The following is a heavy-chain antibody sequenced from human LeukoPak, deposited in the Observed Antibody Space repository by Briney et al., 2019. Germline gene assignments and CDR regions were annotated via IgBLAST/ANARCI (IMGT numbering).Heavy chain of an antibody. D-gene: IGHD3-16*02. V-gene: IGHV1-46*01. CDR2: INPSGGST. CDR3: ARLDYVWGSYRTIDY. Sequence: ASVKVSCKASGYTFTSYYMHWVRQAPGQGLEWMGIINPSGGSTSYAQKFQGRVTMTRDTSTSTDYMEPSSLRSEDTAVYYCARLDYVWGSYRTIDYWGQGTLVTVSS. CDR1: GYTFTSYY. J-gene: IGHJ4*02.